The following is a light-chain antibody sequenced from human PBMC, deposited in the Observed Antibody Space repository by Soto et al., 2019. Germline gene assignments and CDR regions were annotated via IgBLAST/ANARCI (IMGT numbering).Light chain of an antibody. J-gene: IGKJ1*01. CDR2: LGS. CDR1: QSLLHSNGYNY. CDR3: MQSLETPWT. Sequence: DIVMTQSPLSLPVTPGEAASISCRSSQSLLHSNGYNYVDWYLQKAGQSPHLLIYLGSNRASGVPDRFSGSGSVTYFTLKISRGEAEDVGVYYCMQSLETPWTFGQGTKVDI. V-gene: IGKV2-28*01.